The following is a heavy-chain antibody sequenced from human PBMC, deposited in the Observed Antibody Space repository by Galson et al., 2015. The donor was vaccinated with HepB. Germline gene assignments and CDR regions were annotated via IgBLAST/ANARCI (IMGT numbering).Heavy chain of an antibody. CDR1: GFTFSSYS. D-gene: IGHD3-9*01. Sequence: LRLSCAASGFTFSSYSMNWVRQAPGKGLEWVSGINWNGGSTGYADSVRGRFTISRDNAKNSLYLQMNSLRAEDTALYYCARAMGQYYDILTGFMSYYYGMDVWGQGTTVTVSS. J-gene: IGHJ6*02. V-gene: IGHV3-20*04. CDR3: ARAMGQYYDILTGFMSYYYGMDV. CDR2: INWNGGST.